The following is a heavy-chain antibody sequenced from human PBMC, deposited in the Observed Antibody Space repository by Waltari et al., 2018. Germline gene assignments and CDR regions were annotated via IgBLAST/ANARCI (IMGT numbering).Heavy chain of an antibody. D-gene: IGHD4-4*01. CDR1: GGSISSGSYY. CDR2: IYPSGST. V-gene: IGHV4-61*02. CDR3: ARDRWLGYSKLRIWFDP. J-gene: IGHJ5*02. Sequence: QVQLQESGPGLVKPSQTLSLTCTVSGGSISSGSYYWSWIRQPAGKGVEVIWLIYPSGSTNSNPSLKSRVTISVDTSKTHFSLKLSSVTAADTAVYYCARDRWLGYSKLRIWFDPWGQGTLVTVSS.